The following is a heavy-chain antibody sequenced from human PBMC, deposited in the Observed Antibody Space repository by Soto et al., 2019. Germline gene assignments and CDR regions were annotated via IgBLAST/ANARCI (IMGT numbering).Heavy chain of an antibody. J-gene: IGHJ6*02. CDR1: GGTFSSYA. V-gene: IGHV1-69*13. Sequence: SVKVSCKASGGTFSSYAISWVRQAPGQGLEWMGGIIPIFGTANYAQKFQGRVTITADESTSTAYMELSSLRSEDTAVYYCARDPPLTVTTTYGMDVWGQGTTVTVSS. D-gene: IGHD4-17*01. CDR3: ARDPPLTVTTTYGMDV. CDR2: IIPIFGTA.